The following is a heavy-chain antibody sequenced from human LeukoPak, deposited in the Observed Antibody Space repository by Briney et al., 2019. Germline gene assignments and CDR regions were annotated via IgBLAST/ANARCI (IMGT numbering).Heavy chain of an antibody. J-gene: IGHJ4*02. V-gene: IGHV1-69*10. CDR1: GGTFSSYA. CDR3: ARVRGGRPRLREFDY. D-gene: IGHD4-17*01. Sequence: SVKVSCKASGGTFSSYAISWVRQAPGQGLEWMGGIIPILGTANYAQKFQGRVTITADKSTSTAYMELSSLRSEDTAVYYCARVRGGRPRLREFDYWGQGTLVTVSS. CDR2: IIPILGTA.